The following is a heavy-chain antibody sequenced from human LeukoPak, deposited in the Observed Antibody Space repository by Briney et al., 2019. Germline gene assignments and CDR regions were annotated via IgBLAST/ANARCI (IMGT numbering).Heavy chain of an antibody. CDR2: ISYTGST. D-gene: IGHD3-16*01. CDR3: ARHKATTFGWPSDY. CDR1: GGSVSSYY. J-gene: IGHJ4*02. Sequence: KPSETLSLTCTVSGGSVSSYYWSWIRQPPGKGLEWIGYISYTGSTNYNHSLKSRVTISVDTSKNQFSLKLSSVTAADTAVYYCARHKATTFGWPSDYWGQGILVTVSS. V-gene: IGHV4-59*08.